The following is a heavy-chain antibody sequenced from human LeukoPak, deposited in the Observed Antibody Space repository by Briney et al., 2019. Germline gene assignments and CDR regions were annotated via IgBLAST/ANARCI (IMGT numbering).Heavy chain of an antibody. Sequence: PSETLSLTCTVSGGSISNYWWSWIRQPPGKGLEWIGYVFDSGGTNYNPSLKSRVTISVDTSKKQFSLKLSSVTAADTSVYYCARGREVTRDFDYWGQGTLVSVSS. D-gene: IGHD4-23*01. J-gene: IGHJ4*02. CDR1: GGSISNYW. CDR3: ARGREVTRDFDY. V-gene: IGHV4-59*12. CDR2: VFDSGGT.